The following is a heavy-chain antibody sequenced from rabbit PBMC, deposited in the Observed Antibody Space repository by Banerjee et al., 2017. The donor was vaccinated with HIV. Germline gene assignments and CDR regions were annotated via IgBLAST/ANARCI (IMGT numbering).Heavy chain of an antibody. J-gene: IGHJ4*01. Sequence: QEQLEESGGDLVKPEGSLTLTCTASGLDFSSSYWICWVRQAPGKGLEWIGCINTGSGTTYYGSWAKGRLTISKTSSTTVTLQMTSLTAADTATYFCARDSYDSGGYVFNLWGQGTLVTVS. D-gene: IGHD1-1*01. CDR3: ARDSYDSGGYVFNL. CDR1: GLDFSSSYW. CDR2: INTGSGTT. V-gene: IGHV1S45*01.